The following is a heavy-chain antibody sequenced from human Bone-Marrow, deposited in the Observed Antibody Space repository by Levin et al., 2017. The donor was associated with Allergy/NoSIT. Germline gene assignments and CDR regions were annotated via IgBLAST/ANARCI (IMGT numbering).Heavy chain of an antibody. CDR3: ARVVYYDSSGYLLFIGFDP. CDR2: ISAYNGNT. J-gene: IGHJ5*02. D-gene: IGHD3-22*01. CDR1: GSTFTSYG. V-gene: IGHV1-18*01. Sequence: PGGSLRLSCKASGSTFTSYGISWVRQAPGQGLEWMGWISAYNGNTNYAQKLQGRVTMTTDTSTSTAYMELRSLRSDDTAVYYCARVVYYDSSGYLLFIGFDPWGQGTLVTVSS.